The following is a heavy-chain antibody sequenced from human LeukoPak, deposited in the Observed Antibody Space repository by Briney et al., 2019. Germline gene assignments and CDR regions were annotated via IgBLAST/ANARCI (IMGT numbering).Heavy chain of an antibody. CDR3: ARGVGGGSYYFRYTMGGFGQNWFDP. Sequence: ASVTLSFKASGYTFTVYYMHWVRQAPGQGLEWMGWISPNSGGTNYAQRFKGRVTMTRDTSISTAYMELSRLRSDDTAVYYCARGVGGGSYYFRYTMGGFGQNWFDPWGQGTLVTVSS. CDR1: GYTFTVYY. V-gene: IGHV1-2*02. D-gene: IGHD1-26*01. J-gene: IGHJ5*02. CDR2: ISPNSGGT.